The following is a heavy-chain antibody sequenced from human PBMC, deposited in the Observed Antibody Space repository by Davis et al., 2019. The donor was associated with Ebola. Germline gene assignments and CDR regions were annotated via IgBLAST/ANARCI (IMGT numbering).Heavy chain of an antibody. Sequence: GESLKIPCAASGFTFSSYGMHWVRQAPGKGLEWVAVIWYDGSNKYYADSVKGRFTISRDNAKNSLYLQMNSLRAEDTAVYYCAKDWDYYDSSGYDYWGQGTLVTVSS. D-gene: IGHD3-22*01. CDR2: IWYDGSNK. CDR3: AKDWDYYDSSGYDY. J-gene: IGHJ4*02. CDR1: GFTFSSYG. V-gene: IGHV3-33*03.